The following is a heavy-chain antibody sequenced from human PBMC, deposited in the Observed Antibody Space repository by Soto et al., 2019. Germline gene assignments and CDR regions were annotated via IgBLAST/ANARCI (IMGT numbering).Heavy chain of an antibody. CDR2: INHSRST. V-gene: IGHV4-34*01. CDR3: ARDERNYSDY. J-gene: IGHJ4*02. Sequence: SETLSLTCAVYGGSFSGYYWSWIRQPPGKGLEWIGEINHSRSTNYNPSLKSRVTITVDTSKNQFSLKLSSVTAADTAVYYCARDERNYSDYWGQGTLVTVSS. CDR1: GGSFSGYY.